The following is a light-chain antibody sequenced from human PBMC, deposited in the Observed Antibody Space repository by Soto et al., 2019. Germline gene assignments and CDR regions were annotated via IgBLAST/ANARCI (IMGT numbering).Light chain of an antibody. V-gene: IGLV2-11*01. CDR2: DVS. Sequence: QSALTQPRSVSGSPGQSVTISCTGTSSDVGGYNYVSWYQQHPGKAPKLMIYDVSKRPSGVPDRFSGSKSGNTASLTISGLQAEDEADYYCCSYAGSYTFCFGGGTKVTVL. CDR3: CSYAGSYTFC. CDR1: SSDVGGYNY. J-gene: IGLJ2*01.